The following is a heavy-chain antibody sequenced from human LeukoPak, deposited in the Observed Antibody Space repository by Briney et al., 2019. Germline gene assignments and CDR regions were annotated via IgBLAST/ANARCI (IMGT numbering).Heavy chain of an antibody. D-gene: IGHD6-13*01. CDR3: ARGRGGPSYSSSWHV. V-gene: IGHV4-34*01. J-gene: IGHJ4*02. CDR2: INHSGST. Sequence: PSETLSLTCAVYAGSFSGYYWSWIRQPPGKGLEWIGEINHSGSTNYNPSLKSRVTISVDTSKNQFSLKLSSVTAADTAVYYCARGRGGPSYSSSWHVWGQGTLVTVSS. CDR1: AGSFSGYY.